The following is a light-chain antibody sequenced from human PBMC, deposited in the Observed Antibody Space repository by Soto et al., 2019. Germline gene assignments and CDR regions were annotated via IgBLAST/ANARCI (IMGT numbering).Light chain of an antibody. CDR3: MQALQTPIT. CDR1: QSLLHSNGYNY. J-gene: IGKJ5*01. Sequence: DIVITQSPLSLPVTPGEPASISCRSSQSLLHSNGYNYLDWYLQKPGQSPQLLIYLGSNRASGVPDRFSGSGSGTDFTLKISRVEAEDVGVYYCMQALQTPITFGQGTRQEIK. CDR2: LGS. V-gene: IGKV2-28*01.